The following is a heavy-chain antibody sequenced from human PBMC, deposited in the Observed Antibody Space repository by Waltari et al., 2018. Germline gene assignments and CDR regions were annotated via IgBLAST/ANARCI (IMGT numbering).Heavy chain of an antibody. Sequence: DVQLVESGGGLVKPEGSLRLSCGASGFDFSIYGMNWVRQSPGKGLEWVALVSGTTSYRYYADSVKGRFTVSRDNAKTTVYLQMDNLRVEDTAVYYCARGVFDSWGQGTLVTVSS. CDR2: VSGTTSYR. J-gene: IGHJ5*01. CDR3: ARGVFDS. CDR1: GFDFSIYG. V-gene: IGHV3-21*01.